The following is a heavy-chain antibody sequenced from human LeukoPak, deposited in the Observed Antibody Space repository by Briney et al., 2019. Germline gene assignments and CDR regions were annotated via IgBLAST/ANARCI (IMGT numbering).Heavy chain of an antibody. Sequence: ASVKVSCKASGGTFSSYAISWVRQAPGQGLEWMGRIIPILGIANYAQKFQGRVTVTRDTSISTAYMELSRLRSDDTAVYYCARADHGARSNGFYTLDYWGQGTLVTVSS. D-gene: IGHD2-2*02. J-gene: IGHJ4*02. V-gene: IGHV1-69*04. CDR2: IIPILGIA. CDR3: ARADHGARSNGFYTLDY. CDR1: GGTFSSYA.